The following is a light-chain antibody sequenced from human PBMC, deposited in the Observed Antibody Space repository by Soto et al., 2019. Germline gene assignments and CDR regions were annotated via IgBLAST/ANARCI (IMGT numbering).Light chain of an antibody. CDR3: QQYNNWPQT. Sequence: EIVMTQSPATLSVSPGERATLSCRARQSVSSNLAWYQQKPGQAPRLLIYGASTRATGIPAMFSSSGSGTEFTLTINSLQSEDFAVYYCQQYNNWPQTFGQGTKVEIK. CDR2: GAS. CDR1: QSVSSN. J-gene: IGKJ1*01. V-gene: IGKV3-15*01.